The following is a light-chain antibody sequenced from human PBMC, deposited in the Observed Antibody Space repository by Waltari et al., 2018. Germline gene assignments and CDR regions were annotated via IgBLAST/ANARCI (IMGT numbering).Light chain of an antibody. CDR2: EAP. J-gene: IGKJ4*01. V-gene: IGKV3-11*01. CDR1: QNINTF. CDR3: QQRAVWPPN. Sequence: VVLTQSPATLSLSAGEGAPLSCRASQNINTFLAWYQQKPCQAPRLLIYEAPNRATGVPVRFSGGGSGTDFTLTISSLEPEDFAVYYCQQRAVWPPNFGGGTKVEIK.